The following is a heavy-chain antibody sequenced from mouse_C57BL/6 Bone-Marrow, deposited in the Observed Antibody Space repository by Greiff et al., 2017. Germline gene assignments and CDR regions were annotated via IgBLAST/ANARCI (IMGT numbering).Heavy chain of an antibody. D-gene: IGHD2-12*01. CDR3: ARACYSYYYAMDY. Sequence: EVQLQESGGDLVKPGGSLKLSCAASGFTFSSYGMSWVRQTPDKRLEWVATISSGGSYTYYPDSVKGRFTISRDNAKNTLYLQMRSLKSEDTAMYYCARACYSYYYAMDYWGRGTAVTVTS. CDR2: ISSGGSYT. V-gene: IGHV5-6*01. J-gene: IGHJ4*01. CDR1: GFTFSSYG.